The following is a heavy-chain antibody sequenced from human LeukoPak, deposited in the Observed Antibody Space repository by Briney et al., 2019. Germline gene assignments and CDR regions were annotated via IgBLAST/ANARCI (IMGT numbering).Heavy chain of an antibody. V-gene: IGHV3-9*01. CDR3: ARDGDYFDY. CDR1: GFTFDDYA. Sequence: GGSLRLSCAASGFTFDDYAMHWVRQAPGKGLEWVSGISWNSGSIGYADSVKGRFTISRDNAKNSLYLQMNSLRAEDTAVYYCARDGDYFDYWGQGTPVTVSS. J-gene: IGHJ4*02. D-gene: IGHD4-17*01. CDR2: ISWNSGSI.